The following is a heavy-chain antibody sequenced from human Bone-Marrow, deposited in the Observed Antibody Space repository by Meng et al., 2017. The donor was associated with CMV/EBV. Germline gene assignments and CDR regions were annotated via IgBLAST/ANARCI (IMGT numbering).Heavy chain of an antibody. D-gene: IGHD3-10*01. CDR1: GFTFSSYW. CDR2: IKQDGSEK. Sequence: GESLKISCAASGFTFSSYWMSWVRQAPGKGLEWVANIKQDGSEKYYVDSVKGRFTIPRDNAKNSLYLQMNSLRAEDTAVYYCARWTHEELNWFDPWGQGTLVTVSS. CDR3: ARWTHEELNWFDP. V-gene: IGHV3-7*01. J-gene: IGHJ5*02.